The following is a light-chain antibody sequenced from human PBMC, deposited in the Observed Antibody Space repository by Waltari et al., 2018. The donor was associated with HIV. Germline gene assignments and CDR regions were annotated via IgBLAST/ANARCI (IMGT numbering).Light chain of an antibody. V-gene: IGLV3-10*01. CDR2: YDT. Sequence: SYELTQQPSVLVSAGQTARILCSGDASPKKCAYWYQQKSGQAPGLVIYYDTKRPSEIPARFSGSSSVTMATLTISGALLEDEGDYYFFSTDSNDNQSVFGGVTKFTVL. CDR1: ASPKKC. J-gene: IGLJ2*01. CDR3: FSTDSNDNQSV.